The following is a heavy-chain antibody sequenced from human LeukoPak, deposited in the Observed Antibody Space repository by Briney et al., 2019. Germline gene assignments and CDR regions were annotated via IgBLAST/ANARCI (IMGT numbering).Heavy chain of an antibody. J-gene: IGHJ4*02. CDR3: AREMRTYYYDSSGYFDY. CDR2: IYYSGST. Sequence: SQTLSLTCTVSGDSISSGGYYWSWIRQHPGKGLEWIGYIYYSGSTYYNPSLKSRVTISVDTSKSQFSLKLSSVTAADTAVYYCAREMRTYYYDSSGYFDYWGQGTLVTVSS. D-gene: IGHD3-22*01. CDR1: GDSISSGGYY. V-gene: IGHV4-31*03.